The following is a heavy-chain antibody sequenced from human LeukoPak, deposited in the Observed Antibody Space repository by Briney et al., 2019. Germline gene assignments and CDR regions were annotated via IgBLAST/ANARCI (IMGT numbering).Heavy chain of an antibody. V-gene: IGHV4-59*01. CDR3: ARMIASAGTEYFDL. J-gene: IGHJ2*01. D-gene: IGHD6-13*01. CDR2: VHYSGNT. CDR1: GGSISNYY. Sequence: SETLSLTCIVSGGSISNYYWNWIRQPPRKGLEWIGYVHYSGNTNYNPSLKSRVTISVDTSKTQFSLKLGSVTAADTAVYYCARMIASAGTEYFDLWGHGALVTVSS.